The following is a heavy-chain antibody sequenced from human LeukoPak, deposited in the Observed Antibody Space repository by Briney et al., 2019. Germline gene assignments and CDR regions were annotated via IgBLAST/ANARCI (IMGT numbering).Heavy chain of an antibody. Sequence: ASVKVSCKASGGTFSSYAISWVRQAPGQGLEWMGWISAYNGNTNYAQKLQGRVTMTTDTSTSTAYMELRSLRSDDTAVYYCARDLVSGYYGSGSYYNENNWFDPWGQGTLVTVSS. J-gene: IGHJ5*02. D-gene: IGHD3-10*01. CDR2: ISAYNGNT. V-gene: IGHV1-18*01. CDR3: ARDLVSGYYGSGSYYNENNWFDP. CDR1: GGTFSSYA.